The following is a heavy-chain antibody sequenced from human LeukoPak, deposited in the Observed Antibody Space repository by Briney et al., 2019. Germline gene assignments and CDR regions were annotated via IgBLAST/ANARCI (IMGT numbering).Heavy chain of an antibody. J-gene: IGHJ6*02. V-gene: IGHV1-46*01. CDR1: GYTLTRYF. Sequence: ASVKVSSKAAGYTLTRYFIHCGRQAPGQRLEWMGIFNPNGVSAGYPQNFQGRVTMNRDTSTNTVYMELRSLKYEDTAVYYCARDSEDSPFNDRKWVRVRGPYDGMDAWGQGTTVTVSS. D-gene: IGHD3-10*01. CDR2: FNPNGVSA. CDR3: ARDSEDSPFNDRKWVRVRGPYDGMDA.